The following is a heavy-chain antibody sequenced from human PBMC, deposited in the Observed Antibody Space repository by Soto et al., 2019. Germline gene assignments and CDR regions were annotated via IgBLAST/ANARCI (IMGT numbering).Heavy chain of an antibody. CDR3: ARGLWRIVVVPAGFDY. V-gene: IGHV4-34*01. CDR1: GGSFRGYY. D-gene: IGHD2-2*01. J-gene: IGHJ4*02. Sequence: QVQLQQWGAGLLKPSETLSLTCAVYGGSFRGYYWSWIRQPPGKGLEWIGEINHSGSTNYNPSLKSRVTISVDTSKNQFSLKLSSVTAADTAVYYCARGLWRIVVVPAGFDYWGQVTLVTVSS. CDR2: INHSGST.